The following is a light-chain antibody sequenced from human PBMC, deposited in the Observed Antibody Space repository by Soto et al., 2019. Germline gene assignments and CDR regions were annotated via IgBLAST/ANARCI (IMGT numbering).Light chain of an antibody. CDR2: GAS. V-gene: IGKV3-15*01. CDR1: RNINRK. CDR3: SQDYDLPPLI. Sequence: EIVMTQSPATLSVSPGERATLSCRASRNINRKLAWYQQKPGQAPRLLISGASTRATGIPARFSGSGSGTEFTPHIRRLQSEEFGVYYCSQDYDLPPLIFGRGTKVEIK. J-gene: IGKJ4*01.